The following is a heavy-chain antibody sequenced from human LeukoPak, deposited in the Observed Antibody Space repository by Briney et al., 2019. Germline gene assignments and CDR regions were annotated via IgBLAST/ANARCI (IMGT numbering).Heavy chain of an antibody. J-gene: IGHJ5*02. CDR3: ARDLRYSYVQNWFDP. V-gene: IGHV4-4*07. Sequence: SETLSLTCTVSGGSISDNYWSWIRQPAGKGLEWIGRIYTSGSTNYNPSLKSRVTMSVDTSKNQFSLKLSSVTAADTAVYYCARDLRYSYVQNWFDPWGQGTLVTVSS. D-gene: IGHD5-18*01. CDR1: GGSISDNY. CDR2: IYTSGST.